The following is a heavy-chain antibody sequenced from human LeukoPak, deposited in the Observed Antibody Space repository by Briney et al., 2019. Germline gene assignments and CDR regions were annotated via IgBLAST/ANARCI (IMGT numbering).Heavy chain of an antibody. CDR2: MNPNSGNT. Sequence: ASVKVSCKASGYTFTGYYMHWVRQATGQGLEWMGWMNPNSGNTGYAQKFQGRVTMTRNTSISTAYMELSSLRSEDTAVYYCAVYYYDSSGYGHYYYYGMDVWGQGTTVTVSS. J-gene: IGHJ6*02. CDR1: GYTFTGYY. CDR3: AVYYYDSSGYGHYYYYGMDV. V-gene: IGHV1-8*02. D-gene: IGHD3-22*01.